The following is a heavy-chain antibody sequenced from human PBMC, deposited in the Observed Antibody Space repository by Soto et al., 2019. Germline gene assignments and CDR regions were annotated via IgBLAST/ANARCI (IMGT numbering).Heavy chain of an antibody. D-gene: IGHD2-2*01. CDR3: ARARFKLRVVPAAIVGMDV. CDR1: GYTFTSYY. Sequence: ASVKFSCKTSGYTFTSYYMHWVRQAPGQGLEWMGIINPSGGSTSYAQKFQGRVTMTRDTSTSTVYMELSSLRSEDTAVYYCARARFKLRVVPAAIVGMDVWGQGTTVTVSS. CDR2: INPSGGST. J-gene: IGHJ6*02. V-gene: IGHV1-46*01.